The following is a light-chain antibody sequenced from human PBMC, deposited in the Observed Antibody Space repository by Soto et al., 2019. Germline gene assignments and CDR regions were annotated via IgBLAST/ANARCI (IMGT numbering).Light chain of an antibody. V-gene: IGKV1-33*01. CDR3: QQYDSVFT. CDR2: GAS. Sequence: DIQMTQSPSSLSASVGDRVTITCQASQDITNYLNWYQQKPGKAPNLLIYGASKLETVVPSRFSGRASGTDFTLTISSLQAEDIGTYFCQQYDSVFTFGQGTRLEIK. CDR1: QDITNY. J-gene: IGKJ5*01.